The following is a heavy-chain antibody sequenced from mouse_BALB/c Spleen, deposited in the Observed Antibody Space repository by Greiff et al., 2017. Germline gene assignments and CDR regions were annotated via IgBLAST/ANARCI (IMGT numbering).Heavy chain of an antibody. Sequence: EVLLVESGGGLVKPGGSLKLSCAASGFTFSSYAMSWVRQTPGKRLEWVASISSGGSTYYPDSVKGRFTISRDNARNILYLQMSSLRSEDTAMYYCARPYYGSNSFDYWGQGTLVTVSA. J-gene: IGHJ3*01. V-gene: IGHV5-6-5*01. CDR1: GFTFSSYA. CDR3: ARPYYGSNSFDY. D-gene: IGHD1-1*01. CDR2: ISSGGST.